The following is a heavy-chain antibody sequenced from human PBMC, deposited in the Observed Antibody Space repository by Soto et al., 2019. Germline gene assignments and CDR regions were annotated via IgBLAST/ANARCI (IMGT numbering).Heavy chain of an antibody. D-gene: IGHD2-2*01. Sequence: QLVESGGGLIQPGGSLRLSCAASGFTVSSNFMTWVRQAPGKGLEWVSVIYTGGSTYYTDSVKGRFTISRDNSKNTLYIQMNSLRAEDTALYYCARGGPAYWFDPWGQGTLVTVSS. CDR2: IYTGGST. CDR1: GFTVSSNF. J-gene: IGHJ5*02. V-gene: IGHV3-53*01. CDR3: ARGGPAYWFDP.